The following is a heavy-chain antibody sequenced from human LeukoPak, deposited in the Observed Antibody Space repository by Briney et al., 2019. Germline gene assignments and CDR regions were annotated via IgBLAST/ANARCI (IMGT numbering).Heavy chain of an antibody. J-gene: IGHJ4*02. Sequence: GSSVKVSCKASGGTFTSYDINWVRQATGQGLEWMGWMNPNSGNTGYAQKFQGRVTITRNTSISTAYMELSSLRSEDTAVYYCARGKIIWRLFDYWGQGTLVTVSS. CDR3: ARGKIIWRLFDY. D-gene: IGHD3-16*01. CDR1: GGTFTSYD. CDR2: MNPNSGNT. V-gene: IGHV1-8*03.